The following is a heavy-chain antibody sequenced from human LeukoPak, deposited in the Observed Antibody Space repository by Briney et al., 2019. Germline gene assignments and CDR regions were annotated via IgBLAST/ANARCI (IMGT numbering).Heavy chain of an antibody. Sequence: PSGTLSLTCAVSGGSISSSNWWSWVRQPPGKGLEWIGEIYHSGSTNYNPSLKSRVTISVDKSKNQFSLKLSSVTAADTAVYYCARTVQLERPGAFDIWGQGTMVTVSS. CDR1: GGSISSSNW. J-gene: IGHJ3*02. D-gene: IGHD1-1*01. CDR3: ARTVQLERPGAFDI. CDR2: IYHSGST. V-gene: IGHV4-4*02.